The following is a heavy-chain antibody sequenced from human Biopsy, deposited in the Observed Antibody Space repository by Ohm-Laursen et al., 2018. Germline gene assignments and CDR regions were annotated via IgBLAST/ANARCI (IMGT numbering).Heavy chain of an antibody. V-gene: IGHV3-23*01. J-gene: IGHJ3*02. CDR2: ISVSGSST. Sequence: SLRLSCSASGFTFNTYAMTWVRQAPGKGLEWVSGISVSGSSTFQADSVKGRFTISRDNSKSTLYLQMNSLRADDTAVYYCARPLSGDYVYDAFDIWGQGTMVTVSS. CDR3: ARPLSGDYVYDAFDI. D-gene: IGHD3-16*01. CDR1: GFTFNTYA.